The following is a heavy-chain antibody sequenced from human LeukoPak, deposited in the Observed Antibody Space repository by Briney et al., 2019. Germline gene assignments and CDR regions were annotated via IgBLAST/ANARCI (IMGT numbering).Heavy chain of an antibody. V-gene: IGHV4-61*02. Sequence: PSETLSLTCTVSGDSISSGNYYWSWIRQPGGKGLEWIGRIYTSGSTNYNPSLKSRVTISVDTSKNQFSLRLNSVTATDTAMYYCARGPYSYDSSGCIDYWGQGALVTVSS. CDR2: IYTSGST. D-gene: IGHD3-22*01. CDR3: ARGPYSYDSSGCIDY. CDR1: GDSISSGNYY. J-gene: IGHJ4*02.